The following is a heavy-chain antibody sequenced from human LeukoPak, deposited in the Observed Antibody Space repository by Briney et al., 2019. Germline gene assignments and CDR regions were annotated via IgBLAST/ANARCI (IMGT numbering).Heavy chain of an antibody. CDR1: GFTFSSYG. Sequence: GGSLRLSCAASGFTFSSYGMSWVRQAPGKGLEWVANIKQDGSEKYYVDSVKGRFTISRDNAKSSLYLQMNSLRAEDTAVYYCARLRSTSNACHAFDIWGQGTMVTLSS. CDR2: IKQDGSEK. V-gene: IGHV3-7*01. CDR3: ARLRSTSNACHAFDI. D-gene: IGHD2-2*01. J-gene: IGHJ3*02.